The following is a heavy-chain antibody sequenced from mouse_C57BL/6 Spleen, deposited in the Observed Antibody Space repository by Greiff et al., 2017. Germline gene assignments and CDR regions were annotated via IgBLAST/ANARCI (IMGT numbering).Heavy chain of an antibody. D-gene: IGHD1-1*01. CDR3: AITSITTVVDSMDY. CDR1: GFSLTSYG. Sequence: VQLQQSGPGLVQPSQSLSITCTVSGFSLTSYGVHWVRQSPGKGLEWLGVIWSGGSTDCYAAFISRLSISKDNSKSQVFFRMNSLQADDTAIYYCAITSITTVVDSMDYWGQGTSVTVSS. V-gene: IGHV2-2*01. CDR2: IWSGGST. J-gene: IGHJ4*01.